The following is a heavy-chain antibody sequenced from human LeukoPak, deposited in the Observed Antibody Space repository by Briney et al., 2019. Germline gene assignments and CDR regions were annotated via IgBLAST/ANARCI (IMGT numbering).Heavy chain of an antibody. J-gene: IGHJ2*01. CDR2: ISYDGSDK. D-gene: IGHD5-24*01. Sequence: GGSLRLSCAASGFTFSSYGMHWVRHAPGKGLEWVAVISYDGSDKYYADSVKGRFTISRDNSKNTLYLQMNSLRAEDTAVYYCAKGRWLQFGWYFDLWGRGTLVTVSS. V-gene: IGHV3-30*18. CDR1: GFTFSSYG. CDR3: AKGRWLQFGWYFDL.